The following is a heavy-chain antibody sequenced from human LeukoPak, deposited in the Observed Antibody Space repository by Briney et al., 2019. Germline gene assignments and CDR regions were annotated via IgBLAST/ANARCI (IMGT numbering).Heavy chain of an antibody. D-gene: IGHD3-22*01. CDR2: IRYDGSNK. CDR1: GFTFSSYG. V-gene: IGHV3-30*02. Sequence: GGSLRLSCAASGFTFSSYGMHWVRQAPGKGLEWVAFIRYDGSNKYYADSVKGRFTISRDNSKNTLYLQMNSLRAEDTAVYYCAKDTYYYDSSGGFDYWGQGTLVTVSS. CDR3: AKDTYYYDSSGGFDY. J-gene: IGHJ4*02.